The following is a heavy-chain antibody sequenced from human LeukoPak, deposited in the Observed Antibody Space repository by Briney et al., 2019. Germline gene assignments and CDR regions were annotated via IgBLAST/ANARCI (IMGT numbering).Heavy chain of an antibody. CDR1: GFTFSSYA. V-gene: IGHV3-30*04. CDR2: ISYDGSNK. J-gene: IGHJ4*02. Sequence: GRSLRPSCAASGFTFSSYAMHWVRQAPGKGLEWVAVISYDGSNKYYADSVKGRFTISRDNSKNTLYLQMNSLGAEDTAVYYCAREMGGNALDYWGQGTLVTVSS. CDR3: AREMGGNALDY. D-gene: IGHD4-23*01.